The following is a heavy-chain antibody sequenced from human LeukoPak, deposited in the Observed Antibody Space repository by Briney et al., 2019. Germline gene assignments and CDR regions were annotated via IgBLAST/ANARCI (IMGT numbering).Heavy chain of an antibody. Sequence: SQTLSLTCAISGNSVSSNSAAWNWIRQSPSRGLEWLGRTYYRSKWYNDYAVSVKSRITINPDTSKNQFSLQLNSVTPEDTTVYYCASGGDYGTYYFDYWGQGTLVTVSS. CDR1: GNSVSSNSAA. D-gene: IGHD4-17*01. CDR2: TYYRSKWYN. J-gene: IGHJ4*02. CDR3: ASGGDYGTYYFDY. V-gene: IGHV6-1*01.